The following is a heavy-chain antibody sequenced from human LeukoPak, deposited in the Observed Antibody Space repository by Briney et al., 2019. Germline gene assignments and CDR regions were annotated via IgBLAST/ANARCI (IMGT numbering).Heavy chain of an antibody. CDR3: AKNRWGSVATPDS. J-gene: IGHJ4*02. Sequence: GGSLRLSCAASGFTFSSYAMSWVRLAPGKGLEWVTFIRYDGSNTYAESVKGRFTISRDNSKNTVYLQMNSLVIEDTAIYYCAKNRWGSVATPDSWGQGTVVTVSS. CDR1: GFTFSSYA. CDR2: IRYDGSNT. D-gene: IGHD5-12*01. V-gene: IGHV3-30*02.